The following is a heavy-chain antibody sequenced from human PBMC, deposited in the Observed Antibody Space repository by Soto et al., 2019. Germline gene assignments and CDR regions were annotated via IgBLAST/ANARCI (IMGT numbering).Heavy chain of an antibody. J-gene: IGHJ3*02. CDR2: ISGSGGST. CDR3: AKDGISVTDYYDSSGLQRDAFDI. V-gene: IGHV3-23*01. D-gene: IGHD3-22*01. Sequence: GGSLRLSCAASGFTFSSYAMSWVRQAPGKGLEWVSAISGSGGSTYYADSVKGRFTISRDNSKNTLYLQMNSLRAEDTAVYYCAKDGISVTDYYDSSGLQRDAFDIWGQGTMVTVSS. CDR1: GFTFSSYA.